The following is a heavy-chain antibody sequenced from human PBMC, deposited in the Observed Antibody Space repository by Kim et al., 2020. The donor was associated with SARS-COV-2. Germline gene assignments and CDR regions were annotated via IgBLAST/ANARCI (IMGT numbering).Heavy chain of an antibody. V-gene: IGHV3-33*01. CDR2: IWYDGSNK. J-gene: IGHJ4*02. D-gene: IGHD6-19*01. Sequence: GGSLRLSCAASGFTFSSYGMHWVRQAPGKGLEWVAVIWYDGSNKYYADSVKGRFTISRDNSKNTLYLQMNSLRAEDTAVYYCARDSFPYSSGWYFGRGFDYWGQGTLVTVSS. CDR1: GFTFSSYG. CDR3: ARDSFPYSSGWYFGRGFDY.